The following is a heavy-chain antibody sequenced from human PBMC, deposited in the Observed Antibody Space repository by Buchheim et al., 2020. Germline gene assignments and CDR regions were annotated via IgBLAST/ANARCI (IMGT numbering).Heavy chain of an antibody. D-gene: IGHD3-22*01. CDR2: INGDGSST. V-gene: IGHV3-74*01. Sequence: EVQLVESGGGLVQPGGSLRLSCAASGFTFNSDWMHWVRQAPGKGLVWVSRINGDGSSTDYADSVKGRFIISRDNAKNTPYLQMNSLRAGDTAVFYCARAGTSGYLNVWGQGTT. J-gene: IGHJ6*02. CDR3: ARAGTSGYLNV. CDR1: GFTFNSDW.